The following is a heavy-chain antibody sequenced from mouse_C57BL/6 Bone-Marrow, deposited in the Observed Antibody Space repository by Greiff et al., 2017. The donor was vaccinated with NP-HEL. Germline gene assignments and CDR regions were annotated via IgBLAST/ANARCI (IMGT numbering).Heavy chain of an antibody. V-gene: IGHV14-4*01. CDR3: ARGGPAQASWFAY. CDR2: IDPENGDT. Sequence: VQLQQSGAELVRPGASVKLSCTASGFNIKDDYMHWVKQRPEQGLEWIGWIDPENGDTEYASKFQGKATITADTSSNTAYLQLSSLTSEDTAVYYCARGGPAQASWFAYWGQGTLVTVSA. D-gene: IGHD3-2*02. J-gene: IGHJ3*01. CDR1: GFNIKDDY.